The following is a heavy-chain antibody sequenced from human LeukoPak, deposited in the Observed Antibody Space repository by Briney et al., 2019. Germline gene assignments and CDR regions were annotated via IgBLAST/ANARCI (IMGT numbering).Heavy chain of an antibody. J-gene: IGHJ4*02. V-gene: IGHV4-4*07. Sequence: PSETLSLTCTVSGGSISSYYRSWIRQPAGKGLVGIGRIYTSGSTNYNPSLKSRVTMSVDTSKNQFSLKLSSVTAADTAVYYCARRKSGSYLFDYWGQGTLVTVSS. D-gene: IGHD1-26*01. CDR1: GGSISSYY. CDR2: IYTSGST. CDR3: ARRKSGSYLFDY.